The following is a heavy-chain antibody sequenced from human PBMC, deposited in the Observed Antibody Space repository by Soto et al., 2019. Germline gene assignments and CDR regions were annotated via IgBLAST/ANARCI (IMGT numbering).Heavy chain of an antibody. CDR3: ARAGRGVSLYLDAFDI. Sequence: ASVKVSCKASGYTFTGYYMHWVRQAPGQGLEWMGWINPNSGGTNYAQKFQGWVTMTRDTSISTAYMELSRLRTDDTAVYYCARAGRGVSLYLDAFDIWGQGTMVTVSS. J-gene: IGHJ3*02. CDR2: INPNSGGT. V-gene: IGHV1-2*04. CDR1: GYTFTGYY.